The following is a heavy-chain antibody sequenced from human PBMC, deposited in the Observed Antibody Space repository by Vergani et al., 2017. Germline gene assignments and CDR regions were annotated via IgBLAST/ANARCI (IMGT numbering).Heavy chain of an antibody. Sequence: QVQLVESGGGVVQPGRSLRLSCAASGFTFSSYGMHWVRQAPGKGLEWVAVISYDGSNKYYADSVKGRFTISRDNSKNTLYLQMNSLRAEDTAVYYCAKEGDVDIVATIWYYYYGMDVWGQGTTVTVSS. CDR2: ISYDGSNK. V-gene: IGHV3-30*18. CDR3: AKEGDVDIVATIWYYYYGMDV. CDR1: GFTFSSYG. J-gene: IGHJ6*02. D-gene: IGHD5-12*01.